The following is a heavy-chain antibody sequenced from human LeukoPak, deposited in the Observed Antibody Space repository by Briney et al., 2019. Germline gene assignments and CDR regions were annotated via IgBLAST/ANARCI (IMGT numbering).Heavy chain of an antibody. CDR1: GFTFSGSA. D-gene: IGHD5-18*01. V-gene: IGHV3-73*01. CDR3: TRLGDTAMVKDYYGMDV. Sequence: PGGSLRLSCAASGFTFSGSAMHWVRQASGKGLEWVGRIRSKANSYATAYAASVKGRFTISRDDSKNTAYLQMNSLKTEDTAVYYCTRLGDTAMVKDYYGMDVWGQGTTVTVSS. CDR2: IRSKANSYAT. J-gene: IGHJ6*02.